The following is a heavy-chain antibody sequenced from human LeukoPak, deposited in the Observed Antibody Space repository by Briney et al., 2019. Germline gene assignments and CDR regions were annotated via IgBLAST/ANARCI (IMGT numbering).Heavy chain of an antibody. J-gene: IGHJ3*02. CDR2: IYYSGST. Sequence: PSQTLSLTCTVSGGSISSGGYYWSWIRQHPGKGLEGIGYIYYSGSTYYNPSLKSRVTISVDTSKNQFSLKLSSVTAADTAVYYCASDCSSTSCPTVGAFDIWGQGTMVTVSS. D-gene: IGHD2-2*01. CDR3: ASDCSSTSCPTVGAFDI. CDR1: GGSISSGGYY. V-gene: IGHV4-31*03.